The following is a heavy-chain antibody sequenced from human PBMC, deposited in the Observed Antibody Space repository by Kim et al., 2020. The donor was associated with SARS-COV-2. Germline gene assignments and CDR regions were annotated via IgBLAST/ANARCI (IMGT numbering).Heavy chain of an antibody. D-gene: IGHD4-17*01. J-gene: IGHJ4*02. CDR1: GGSFSGYY. V-gene: IGHV4-34*01. CDR2: INHSGST. Sequence: SETLSLTCAVYGGSFSGYYWSWIRQPPGKGLEWIGEINHSGSTNYNPSLKSRVTISVDTSKNQFSLKLSSVTAADTAVYYCARGRRYGDYVDYWGQGTLVTVSS. CDR3: ARGRRYGDYVDY.